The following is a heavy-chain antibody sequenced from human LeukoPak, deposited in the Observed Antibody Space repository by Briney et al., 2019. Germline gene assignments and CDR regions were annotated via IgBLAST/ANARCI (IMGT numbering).Heavy chain of an antibody. CDR1: GFTFSSYE. CDR3: ARLITVGCFDY. CDR2: ISSSGSTI. V-gene: IGHV3-48*03. D-gene: IGHD5-24*01. J-gene: IGHJ4*02. Sequence: GGSLRLSCAASGFTFSSYEMNWVRQAPGKGLEWVSYISSSGSTIYYADSVKGRFTISRDNAKNSLYLQMNSLRAEDTAVYYCARLITVGCFDYWGQGTLVTVSS.